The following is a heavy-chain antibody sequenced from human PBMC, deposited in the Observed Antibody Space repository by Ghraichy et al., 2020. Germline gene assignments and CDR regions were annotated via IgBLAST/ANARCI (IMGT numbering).Heavy chain of an antibody. Sequence: GGSLRLSCAASGFTVSSNYISWVRQAPGKGLEWVSVIYSGGSTYYADSVKGRFTISRDNSKNTLYLQMNSLRAEDTAVYYCARGRSGYDPNAFDIWGQGTMVTVSS. V-gene: IGHV3-66*01. CDR1: GFTVSSNY. CDR3: ARGRSGYDPNAFDI. D-gene: IGHD5-12*01. CDR2: IYSGGST. J-gene: IGHJ3*02.